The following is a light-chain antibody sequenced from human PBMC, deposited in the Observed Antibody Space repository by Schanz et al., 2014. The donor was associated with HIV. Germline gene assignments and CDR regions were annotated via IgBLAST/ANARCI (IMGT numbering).Light chain of an antibody. J-gene: IGKJ4*01. CDR1: QSVSSGY. Sequence: EIVLTQSPGTLSLSPGERATLSCRASQSVSSGYLAWYQQKPGQAPRLVIYATSTRAAGIPDRFSGTGSGTDFTLTISRLEPEDFAVYFCQYFGNSGGTFGGGTKVEIK. CDR2: ATS. V-gene: IGKV3-20*01. CDR3: QYFGNSGGT.